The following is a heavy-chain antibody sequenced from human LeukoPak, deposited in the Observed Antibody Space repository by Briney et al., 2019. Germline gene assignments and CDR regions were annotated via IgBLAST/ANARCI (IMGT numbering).Heavy chain of an antibody. J-gene: IGHJ4*02. CDR2: ITSNSYSM. V-gene: IGHV3-48*04. Sequence: PGGSLRLSCAASGFTFSSYAMSWVRQAPGKGLEWISYITSNSYSMYYADSVEGRFTISRDNAEGSVFLQMDGLRVEDTAVYYCATEVDRSFDHWGQGVLVTVSS. CDR3: ATEVDRSFDH. D-gene: IGHD2-15*01. CDR1: GFTFSSYA.